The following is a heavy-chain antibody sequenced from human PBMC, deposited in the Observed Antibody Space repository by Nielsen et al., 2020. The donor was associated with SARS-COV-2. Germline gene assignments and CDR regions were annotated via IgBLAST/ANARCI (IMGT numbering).Heavy chain of an antibody. V-gene: IGHV1-2*02. Sequence: ASVKVSCKASGYTFTSYYMHWVRQAPGQGLEWMGWINPNSGGTNYAQKFQGRVTMTRDTSISTAYMELSRLRSDDTAVYYCARAIRMLGPNDYWGQGTLVTVSS. CDR2: INPNSGGT. CDR1: GYTFTSYY. D-gene: IGHD2-8*01. CDR3: ARAIRMLGPNDY. J-gene: IGHJ4*02.